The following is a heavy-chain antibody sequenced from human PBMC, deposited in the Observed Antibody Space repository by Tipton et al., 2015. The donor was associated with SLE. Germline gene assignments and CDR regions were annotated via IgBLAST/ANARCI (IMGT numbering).Heavy chain of an antibody. CDR1: GFTFDDYA. CDR2: INYNSGAV. J-gene: IGHJ4*02. D-gene: IGHD1-26*01. CDR3: AKGDLVGATIGYFDY. Sequence: SLRLSCVASGFTFDDYAMHWVRQAPGKGLEWVSGINYNSGAVVYADSVKGRLTISRDNAKNSLYLQLNSLRLEDTAFYYCAKGDLVGATIGYFDYWGQGALVTVSS. V-gene: IGHV3-9*01.